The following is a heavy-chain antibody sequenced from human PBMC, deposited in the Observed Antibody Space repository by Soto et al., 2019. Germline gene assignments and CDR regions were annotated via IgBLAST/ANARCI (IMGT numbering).Heavy chain of an antibody. Sequence: ASVKVSCKASGYTFTSYDINWVRQATGQGXEWMGWMNPNSGNTGYAQKFQGRVTMTRNTSISTAYMEMSSLRSEDTAVYYCARGTYYDFWSGPISGYYYGMDVWGQGTTVTVSS. D-gene: IGHD3-3*01. CDR2: MNPNSGNT. V-gene: IGHV1-8*01. CDR3: ARGTYYDFWSGPISGYYYGMDV. CDR1: GYTFTSYD. J-gene: IGHJ6*02.